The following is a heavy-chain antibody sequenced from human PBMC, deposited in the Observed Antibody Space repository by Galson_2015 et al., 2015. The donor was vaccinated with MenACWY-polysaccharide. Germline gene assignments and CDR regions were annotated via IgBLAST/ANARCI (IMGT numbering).Heavy chain of an antibody. V-gene: IGHV3-33*01. CDR2: IGDDGRKT. Sequence: SLRLSCAASESRFRYSGMHWVRQAPGTGLERVAVIGDDGRKTVYADSEKGRFTISRDNSKKQRFLEMNTLGVEYTAVYYCVREGSRIVFHAFDIWGHGTMVTVSS. CDR3: VREGSRIVFHAFDI. CDR1: ESRFRYSG. D-gene: IGHD2-2*01. J-gene: IGHJ3*02.